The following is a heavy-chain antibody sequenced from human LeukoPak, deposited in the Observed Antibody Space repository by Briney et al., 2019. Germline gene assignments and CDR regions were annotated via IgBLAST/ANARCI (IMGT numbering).Heavy chain of an antibody. D-gene: IGHD4-17*01. V-gene: IGHV3-9*01. CDR1: GFTFDDYA. J-gene: IGHJ5*02. CDR2: ISWNSGSI. CDR3: ARDPTTVTTGPYSQWRLNWFDP. Sequence: GGSLRLSCAASGFTFDDYAMHWVRQAPGKGLEWVSGISWNSGSIGYADSVKGRFTISRDNAKNSLYLRMNSLRAEDTAVYYCARDPTTVTTGPYSQWRLNWFDPWGQGTLVTVSS.